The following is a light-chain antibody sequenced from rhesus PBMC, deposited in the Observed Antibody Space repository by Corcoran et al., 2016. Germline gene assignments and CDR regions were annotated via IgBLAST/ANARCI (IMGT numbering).Light chain of an antibody. CDR2: KAS. J-gene: IGKJ4*01. CDR3: QQYSSRPLT. V-gene: IGKV1-22*01. CDR1: QGISSW. Sequence: DIQMTQSPSSLSASVGDTVTITCRASQGISSWLAWYQQKPGKAPKHLIYKASSLQSGVPSRFSGSGSGTYFTLPISSLQSEDFATYYCQQYSSRPLTFGGVTKVELK.